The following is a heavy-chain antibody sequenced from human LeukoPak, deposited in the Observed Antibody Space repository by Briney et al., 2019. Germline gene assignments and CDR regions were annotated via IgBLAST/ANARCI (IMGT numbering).Heavy chain of an antibody. Sequence: PGGSLRLSCAASGFTFSSYEMKWIRQAPGKGLEWVSYISSASSYTSYADSVKGRFTISRDNAKNSLYLQMNSLRAEDTAVYYCARGQYCTNGVCYDAFDIWGQGTTVTVSS. V-gene: IGHV3-11*06. CDR1: GFTFSSYE. CDR3: ARGQYCTNGVCYDAFDI. J-gene: IGHJ3*02. CDR2: ISSASSYT. D-gene: IGHD2-8*01.